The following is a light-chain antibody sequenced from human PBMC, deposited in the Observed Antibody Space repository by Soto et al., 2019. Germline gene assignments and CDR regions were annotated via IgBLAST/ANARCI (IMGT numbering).Light chain of an antibody. CDR3: QHYEYYWT. Sequence: DIQMTQSPSTLSASVGDRVTITCRASQNIGRSLARYQQKPGKAPKVLIYQASSLDSGVPSRFSGSGSGTEFTLTISTLQPDDFATYYCQHYEYYWTFGQGTKVDIK. CDR2: QAS. V-gene: IGKV1-5*03. J-gene: IGKJ1*01. CDR1: QNIGRS.